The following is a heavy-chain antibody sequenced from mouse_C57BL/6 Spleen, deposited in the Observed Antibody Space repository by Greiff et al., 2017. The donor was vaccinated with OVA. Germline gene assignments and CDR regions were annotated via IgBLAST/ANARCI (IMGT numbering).Heavy chain of an antibody. CDR3: ATTYYGSSYGYFDV. D-gene: IGHD1-1*01. V-gene: IGHV1-82*01. J-gene: IGHJ1*03. CDR2: IYPGDGDT. Sequence: QVQLQQSGPELVKPGASVKISCKASGYAFSSSWMNWVKQRPGKGLEWIGRIYPGDGDTNYNGKFKGKATLTADKSSSTAYMQLSSLTSEDSAVYFCATTYYGSSYGYFDVWGTGTTVTVSS. CDR1: GYAFSSSW.